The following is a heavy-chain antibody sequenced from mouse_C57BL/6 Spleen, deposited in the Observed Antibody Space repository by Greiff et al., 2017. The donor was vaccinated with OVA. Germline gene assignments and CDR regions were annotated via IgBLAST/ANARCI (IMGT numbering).Heavy chain of an antibody. D-gene: IGHD2-10*01. CDR3: AGAPPRSLPGFDY. V-gene: IGHV1-78*01. Sequence: VKLVESDAELVKPGASVKISCKASGYTFTDHTIHWMKQRPEQGLEWIGYIYPRDGSTKYNEKFKGKATLTADKSSSTAYMQLNSLTSEESAVYFCAGAPPRSLPGFDYWGQGTTLTVSS. CDR2: IYPRDGST. J-gene: IGHJ2*01. CDR1: GYTFTDHT.